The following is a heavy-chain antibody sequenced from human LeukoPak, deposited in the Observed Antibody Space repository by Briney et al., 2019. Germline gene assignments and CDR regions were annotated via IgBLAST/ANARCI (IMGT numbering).Heavy chain of an antibody. CDR1: GASFNSDDQY. V-gene: IGHV4-31*03. CDR3: SRGLDSRKLGY. D-gene: IGHD3-22*01. CDR2: THPSGML. J-gene: IGHJ4*02. Sequence: SETLSLTCTVSGASFNSDDQYWNWIRQSPGKSLEWIGSTHPSGMLYNNPSLESRVTMSRDTSKNQFSLNLNSVTAADTAVYFCSRGLDSRKLGYWGQGILVTVSS.